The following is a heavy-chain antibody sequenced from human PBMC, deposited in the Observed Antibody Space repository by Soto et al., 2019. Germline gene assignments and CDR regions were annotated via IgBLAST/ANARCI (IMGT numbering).Heavy chain of an antibody. CDR1: GGSISSGGYY. D-gene: IGHD2-21*02. J-gene: IGHJ6*02. V-gene: IGHV4-31*03. Sequence: SETLSLTCTVSGGSISSGGYYWSWIRQHPGKGLEWIGYIYYSGSTYYNPSLKSRVTISVDTSKNQFSLKLSSVTAADTAVYYCAREQYCGGDCPASYYYGMDVWGQGTTVTVSS. CDR3: AREQYCGGDCPASYYYGMDV. CDR2: IYYSGST.